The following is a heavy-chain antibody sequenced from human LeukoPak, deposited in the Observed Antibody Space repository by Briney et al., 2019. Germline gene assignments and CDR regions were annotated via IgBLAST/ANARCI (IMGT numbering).Heavy chain of an antibody. Sequence: SETLSLTCAVYGGSFSGYYWSWIRQPPGKGLEWIGEINHSGSTNYNPSLKSRVTISVDTSKNQFSLKLSSVTAADTAVYYCARVGRRTHVGSSIAARPQRLGNWFDPWGQGTLVTVSS. CDR2: INHSGST. J-gene: IGHJ5*02. D-gene: IGHD6-6*01. CDR3: ARVGRRTHVGSSIAARPQRLGNWFDP. CDR1: GGSFSGYY. V-gene: IGHV4-34*01.